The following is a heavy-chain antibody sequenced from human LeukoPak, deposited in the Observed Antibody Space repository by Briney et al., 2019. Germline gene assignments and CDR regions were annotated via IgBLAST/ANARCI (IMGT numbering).Heavy chain of an antibody. CDR3: ASELLWFGEPYYMDV. J-gene: IGHJ6*03. CDR1: GGSISSYY. V-gene: IGHV4-4*07. D-gene: IGHD3-10*01. CDR2: IYTSGST. Sequence: SETLSLTCTVSGGSISSYYWSWIRQPAGKGLEWIGRIYTSGSTNYNPSLKSRVTMSVDTSKNQFSLKLSSVTAADTAVYYCASELLWFGEPYYMDVWGKGATVTVSS.